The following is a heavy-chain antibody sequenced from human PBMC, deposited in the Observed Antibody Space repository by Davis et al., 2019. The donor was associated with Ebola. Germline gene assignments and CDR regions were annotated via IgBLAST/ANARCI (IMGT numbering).Heavy chain of an antibody. V-gene: IGHV3-74*01. CDR3: TSTYDSSGNDY. CDR2: INSDGSST. CDR1: GFTFSSYW. D-gene: IGHD3-22*01. Sequence: HTGGSLRLSCAASGFTFSSYWMHWVRQAPGKGLVWVSRINSDGSSTSYADSVKGRFTISRDNAKNTLYLQMNSLKTEDTAVYYCTSTYDSSGNDYWGQGTLVTVSS. J-gene: IGHJ4*02.